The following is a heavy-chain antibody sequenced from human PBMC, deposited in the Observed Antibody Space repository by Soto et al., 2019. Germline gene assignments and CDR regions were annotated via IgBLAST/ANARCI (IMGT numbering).Heavy chain of an antibody. Sequence: GGSLRLSCAASGFTFSSYGMHWVRQAPGKGLEWVAVISYDGSNKYYADSVKGRFTISRDNSKNTLYLQMNSLRAEDTAVYYCAKDLWEAVAGQSHGGWIWGQGTMVTVSS. J-gene: IGHJ3*02. CDR2: ISYDGSNK. D-gene: IGHD6-19*01. CDR3: AKDLWEAVAGQSHGGWI. V-gene: IGHV3-30*18. CDR1: GFTFSSYG.